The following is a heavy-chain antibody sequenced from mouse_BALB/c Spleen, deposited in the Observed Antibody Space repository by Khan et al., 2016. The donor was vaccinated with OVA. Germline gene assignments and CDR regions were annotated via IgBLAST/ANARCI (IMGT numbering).Heavy chain of an antibody. CDR2: IWSGGST. D-gene: IGHD1-1*01. CDR1: DFSLTNYG. Sequence: QVQLKESGPGLVQPSQSLSITCTVSDFSLTNYGVHWVRQSPGQGLEWLGVIWSGGSTDYNVAFISRLSITKDNSKSHVFFKMNSLQVDDTDIYYCARRDYGSGCGFAYWGQGTLVTVSA. V-gene: IGHV2-4*02. CDR3: ARRDYGSGCGFAY. J-gene: IGHJ3*01.